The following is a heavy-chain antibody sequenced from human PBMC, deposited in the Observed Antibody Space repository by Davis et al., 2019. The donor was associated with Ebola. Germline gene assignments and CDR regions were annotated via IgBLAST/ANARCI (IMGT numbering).Heavy chain of an antibody. Sequence: GGSLRLSCAASGFTVSSNYMSWVRQASGKGLEWVGRIRSKANSYATAYAASVKGRFTISRDDSKNTAYLQMNSLKTEDTAVYYCTSTLIVTNDDYWGQGTLVTVSS. CDR2: IRSKANSYAT. CDR1: GFTVSSNY. V-gene: IGHV3-73*01. D-gene: IGHD1-26*01. J-gene: IGHJ4*02. CDR3: TSTLIVTNDDY.